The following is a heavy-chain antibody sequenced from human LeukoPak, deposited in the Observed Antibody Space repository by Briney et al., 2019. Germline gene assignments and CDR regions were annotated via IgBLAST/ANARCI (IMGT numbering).Heavy chain of an antibody. CDR3: ARHYGSRSYSPNYYFDY. V-gene: IGHV1-69*13. Sequence: SVKVSCKASGGTFSSYAISWVRQAPGQGLEWMGGIIPIFGTANYAQKFQGRVTITADESTSTAYMELSSLRSEDTAVYYCARHYGSRSYSPNYYFDYWGQGTLVTVSS. CDR2: IIPIFGTA. CDR1: GGTFSSYA. J-gene: IGHJ4*02. D-gene: IGHD3-10*01.